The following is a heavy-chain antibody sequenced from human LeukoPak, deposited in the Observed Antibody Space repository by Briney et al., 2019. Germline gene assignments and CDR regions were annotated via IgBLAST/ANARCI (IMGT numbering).Heavy chain of an antibody. V-gene: IGHV1-69*05. Sequence: GSSVKVSCKASGGTFSSYAISWVRQAPGQGLEWMGRIIPIFGTANYAQKFQGRVTITTDESTSTAYMELSSLRSEDTAVYYCARGGITMVRGVNGNNWFDPWGQGTLVTVSS. CDR2: IIPIFGTA. D-gene: IGHD3-10*01. J-gene: IGHJ5*02. CDR1: GGTFSSYA. CDR3: ARGGITMVRGVNGNNWFDP.